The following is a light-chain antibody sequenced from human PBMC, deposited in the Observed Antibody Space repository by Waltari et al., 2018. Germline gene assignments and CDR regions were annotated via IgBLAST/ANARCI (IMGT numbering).Light chain of an antibody. V-gene: IGLV2-23*02. CDR3: SSYAGSSKGV. CDR1: SSDVGNHKR. CDR2: AVS. J-gene: IGLJ2*01. Sequence: QSALTQPASVSGSPGQSITISCTGTSSDVGNHKRVSWYQQHPGKAPKLMIYAVSKRPSGVSDRFSGSKSCDMASLTISGLQPEDEAEYFCSSYAGSSKGVFGGGTKVTVL.